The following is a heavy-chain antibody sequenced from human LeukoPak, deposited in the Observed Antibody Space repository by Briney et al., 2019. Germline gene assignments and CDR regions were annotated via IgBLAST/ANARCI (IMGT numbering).Heavy chain of an antibody. Sequence: SETLSLTCTVSGGSISSSSYYWGWIRQPPGKGLEWIGSIYYSGSTYYNPSLKSRVTISVDTSKNQFSLKLSSVTAADTAVYYCARESTVTTSLDAFDIWGQGTMVTVSS. CDR1: GGSISSSSYY. J-gene: IGHJ3*02. CDR3: ARESTVTTSLDAFDI. V-gene: IGHV4-39*07. D-gene: IGHD4-17*01. CDR2: IYYSGST.